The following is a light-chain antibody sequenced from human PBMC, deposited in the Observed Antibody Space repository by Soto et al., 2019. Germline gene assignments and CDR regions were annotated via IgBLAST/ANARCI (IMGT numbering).Light chain of an antibody. J-gene: IGLJ1*01. V-gene: IGLV2-14*01. CDR1: SSDVGGYNY. CDR2: DVS. Sequence: SALTQPASVSGSPGQSITIYCTGTSSDVGGYNYVSWYQQHPGKAPKLMIYDVSNRPSGVSNRFSGSKSGNTASLTISGLQAEDEADYYCSSYTSSSTLSYVFGTGTKVTVL. CDR3: SSYTSSSTLSYV.